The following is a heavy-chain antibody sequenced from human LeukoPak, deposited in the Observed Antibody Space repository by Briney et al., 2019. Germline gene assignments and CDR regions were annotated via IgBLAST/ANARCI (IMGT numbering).Heavy chain of an antibody. CDR3: AAKQWVPFYFHY. CDR2: IQNSGNT. J-gene: IGHJ4*02. Sequence: SETLSLTCTVSGYSISRFYWTWIRQPPGKGLEWIGYIQNSGNTNYNPSLKSRVSISLDTSKNQLSLSLSSVTAADTAVYFCAAKQWVPFYFHYWGQGSLVTVSS. D-gene: IGHD1/OR15-1a*01. V-gene: IGHV4-59*03. CDR1: GYSISRFY.